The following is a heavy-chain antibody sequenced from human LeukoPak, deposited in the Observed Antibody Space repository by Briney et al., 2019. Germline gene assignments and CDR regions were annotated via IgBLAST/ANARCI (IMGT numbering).Heavy chain of an antibody. CDR1: GFTVSNDY. CDR3: VKGNSSGWYNWFDP. Sequence: PGGSLRLSCAVSGFTVSNDYMSWVRQAPGKGLEWVSVIYGGGSTYYADSVRGRFTISRDNSENTLYLQMDSLRAEDTAVYYCVKGNSSGWYNWFDPWGQGTLVTVSS. V-gene: IGHV3-53*01. J-gene: IGHJ5*02. D-gene: IGHD6-19*01. CDR2: IYGGGST.